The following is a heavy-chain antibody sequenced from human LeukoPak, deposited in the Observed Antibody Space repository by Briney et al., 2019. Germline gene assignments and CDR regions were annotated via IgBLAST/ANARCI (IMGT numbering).Heavy chain of an antibody. D-gene: IGHD3-22*01. Sequence: PGGSLRLSRAASGFTFSNYAMHWVRQAPGKGLEWVSLISWDGGSTYYADSVKGRFTISRDNSKNSLYLQMNSLRAEDTALYYCARDSWLGSSGWWANYYMDVWGKGTTVTVSS. CDR1: GFTFSNYA. CDR3: ARDSWLGSSGWWANYYMDV. CDR2: ISWDGGST. J-gene: IGHJ6*03. V-gene: IGHV3-43D*03.